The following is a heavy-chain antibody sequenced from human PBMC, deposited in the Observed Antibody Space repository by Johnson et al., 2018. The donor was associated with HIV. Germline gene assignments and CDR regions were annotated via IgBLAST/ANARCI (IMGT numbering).Heavy chain of an antibody. J-gene: IGHJ3*02. CDR2: IYSGGST. CDR1: GFTFSSYA. CDR3: ATSISTPPGAFDI. D-gene: IGHD6-6*01. V-gene: IGHV3-NL1*01. Sequence: QVQLVESGGGVVQPGRSLRLSCAASGFTFSSYAMHWVRQAPGKGLEWVSVIYSGGSTYYADSVKGRFTISRENAKNSLYLQMNNLRAGDTAVYYCATSISTPPGAFDIWGQGTMVTVSS.